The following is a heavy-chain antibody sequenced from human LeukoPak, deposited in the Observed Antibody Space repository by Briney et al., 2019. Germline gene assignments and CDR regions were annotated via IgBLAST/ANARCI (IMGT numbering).Heavy chain of an antibody. CDR2: INPSGGST. Sequence: ASVEVSCKASGNTFTSYYMHWVRQAPGQGLEWMGIINPSGGSTSYAQKFQGRVTMTRDTSTSTVYMELSSLRSEDTAVYYCARAYCSSNTSCARGWYFDLWGRGTLVTVSS. CDR1: GNTFTSYY. J-gene: IGHJ2*01. V-gene: IGHV1-46*01. D-gene: IGHD2-2*01. CDR3: ARAYCSSNTSCARGWYFDL.